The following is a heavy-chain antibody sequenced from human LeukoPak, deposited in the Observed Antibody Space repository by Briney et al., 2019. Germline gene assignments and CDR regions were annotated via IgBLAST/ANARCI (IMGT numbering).Heavy chain of an antibody. CDR3: ARDLGRIGVTGTRGFDS. J-gene: IGHJ4*02. CDR2: INPNSGGT. Sequence: ASVKVSCKASGYTFTAYYMHWVRQAPGQGLGGMGWINPNSGGTNYAQKFQGRVTMTRDTSISTAYMDLGRLTSDDTAVYYCARDLGRIGVTGTRGFDSWGQGTLVTVSS. D-gene: IGHD6-19*01. CDR1: GYTFTAYY. V-gene: IGHV1-2*02.